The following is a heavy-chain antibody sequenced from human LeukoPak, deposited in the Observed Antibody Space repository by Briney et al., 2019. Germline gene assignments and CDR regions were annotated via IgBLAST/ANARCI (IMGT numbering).Heavy chain of an antibody. V-gene: IGHV3-48*01. D-gene: IGHD1-26*01. Sequence: GGSLRLSCAASGFTFSRHSMNWVRQAPGKGLEWISYITGTSTVYYADSVKGRFTISRDNAKNSLYLQMNSLRAEDTAMYYCARDGVGATAGPADVFDIWGQGTMVTVSS. CDR1: GFTFSRHS. CDR2: ITGTSTV. CDR3: ARDGVGATAGPADVFDI. J-gene: IGHJ3*02.